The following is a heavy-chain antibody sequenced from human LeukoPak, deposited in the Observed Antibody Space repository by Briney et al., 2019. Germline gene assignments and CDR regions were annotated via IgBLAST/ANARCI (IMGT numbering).Heavy chain of an antibody. V-gene: IGHV3-30-3*01. J-gene: IGHJ4*02. CDR2: ISYDGSNK. Sequence: GGSLRLSCAASGFTFSSYAMHWVRQAPGKGLEWVAVISYDGSNKYYADSVKGRFTISRDNSMNTLYLQMNSLRAEDTAVYYCASRIAVAGWGQGTLVTVSS. D-gene: IGHD6-19*01. CDR3: ASRIAVAG. CDR1: GFTFSSYA.